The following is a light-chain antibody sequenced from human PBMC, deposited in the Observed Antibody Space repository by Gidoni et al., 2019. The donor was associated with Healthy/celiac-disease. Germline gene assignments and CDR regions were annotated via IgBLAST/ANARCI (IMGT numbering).Light chain of an antibody. CDR1: SSDVGGYNY. CDR2: EVS. Sequence: QLALTRPASFSGSPEQSITISCTGTSSDVGGYNYVSWYQQHPGKAPKLMIYEVSNRPSGVSNRFSGSKSGNTASLTISGLQAEDEADYYCSSYTSSSTLEVFGGGTKLTVL. V-gene: IGLV2-14*01. CDR3: SSYTSSSTLEV. J-gene: IGLJ3*02.